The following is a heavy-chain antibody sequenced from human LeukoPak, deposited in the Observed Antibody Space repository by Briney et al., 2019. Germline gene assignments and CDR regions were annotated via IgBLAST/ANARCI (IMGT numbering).Heavy chain of an antibody. CDR2: INHSGGT. V-gene: IGHV4-34*01. Sequence: SETLSLTCAVYGGSFSGYYWSWIRQPPGKGLEWIGEINHSGGTNYNPSLKSRVTISVDTSKNQFSLKLSSVTAADTAVYYCARVGGSYYWFDPWGQGTLVTVSS. J-gene: IGHJ5*02. D-gene: IGHD1-26*01. CDR3: ARVGGSYYWFDP. CDR1: GGSFSGYY.